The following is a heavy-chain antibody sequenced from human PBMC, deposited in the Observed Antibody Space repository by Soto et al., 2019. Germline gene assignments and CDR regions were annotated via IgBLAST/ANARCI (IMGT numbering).Heavy chain of an antibody. D-gene: IGHD3-9*01. V-gene: IGHV3-23*01. CDR1: GFSFDTYG. J-gene: IGHJ4*02. Sequence: EVQLLESGGGLVQPGGSLRLSCEASGFSFDTYGMSWVRQAPGKGLEWVSFITGSAGTTHYADSVKGRFSISRDNLKRIVYLQMNGLRVEDTAIYYCARPARYYDILTGPNLQDCWGLGTLVTVSS. CDR3: ARPARYYDILTGPNLQDC. CDR2: ITGSAGTT.